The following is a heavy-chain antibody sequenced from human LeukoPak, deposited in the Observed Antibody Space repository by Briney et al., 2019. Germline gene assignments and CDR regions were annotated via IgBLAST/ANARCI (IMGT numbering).Heavy chain of an antibody. CDR3: AKDDRIQTRRYSYNY. CDR1: GFTLSSYE. V-gene: IGHV3-23*01. D-gene: IGHD5-18*01. Sequence: GGSLRLSCTVSGFTLSSYEMSWIRQAPGRGLEWVSSIDYSGGSTSYADSVKGRFTISRDNSMNTLYLQMNSLRAEDTAVYYCAKDDRIQTRRYSYNYWGQGTLVTVSS. CDR2: IDYSGGST. J-gene: IGHJ4*02.